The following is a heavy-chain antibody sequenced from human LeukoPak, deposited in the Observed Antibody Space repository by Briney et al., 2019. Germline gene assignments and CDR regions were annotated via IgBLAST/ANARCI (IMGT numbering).Heavy chain of an antibody. J-gene: IGHJ4*02. Sequence: SETLSLTCAVYGGSFSGYYWSWIRQPPGKGLEWIGEINHSGSTNYNPSLKSRVTISVDTSKNQFSLKLSSVTAEDTAVYYCARGVSHYYDSSGYYFDYWGQGTLVTVSS. CDR1: GGSFSGYY. D-gene: IGHD3-22*01. CDR3: ARGVSHYYDSSGYYFDY. V-gene: IGHV4-34*01. CDR2: INHSGST.